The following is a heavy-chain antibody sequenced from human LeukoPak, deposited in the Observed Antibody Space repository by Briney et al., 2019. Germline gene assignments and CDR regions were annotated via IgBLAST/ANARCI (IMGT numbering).Heavy chain of an antibody. V-gene: IGHV3-64D*06. J-gene: IGHJ6*04. CDR1: GFTFSSYA. D-gene: IGHD4-17*01. CDR2: ISSNGGST. CDR3: VKNIDYDYYYYGMDV. Sequence: PRGSLRLSCSASGFTFSSYAMHWVRQAPGEGLEYVSAISSNGGSTYYADSVKGRFTISRDNSKNTLYLQMSSLRAEDTAVYYCVKNIDYDYYYYGMDVWGKGTTVTVSS.